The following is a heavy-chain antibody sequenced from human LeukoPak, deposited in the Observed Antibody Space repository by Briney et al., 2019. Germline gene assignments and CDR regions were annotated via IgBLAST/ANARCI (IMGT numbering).Heavy chain of an antibody. J-gene: IGHJ4*02. Sequence: SETLSLTCTVSGGSISSSSYYWGWIRQPPGKGLEWIGCIYYTGSTYYNPSLKSRVTISVDTSKNQFSLKLSSVTAADTAVYYCARLSTVTTSFDYWGQRTLVTVSS. V-gene: IGHV4-39*01. CDR1: GGSISSSSYY. D-gene: IGHD4-11*01. CDR2: IYYTGST. CDR3: ARLSTVTTSFDY.